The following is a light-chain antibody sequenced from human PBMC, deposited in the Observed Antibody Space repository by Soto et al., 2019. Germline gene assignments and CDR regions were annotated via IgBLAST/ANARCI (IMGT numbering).Light chain of an antibody. CDR2: GAS. V-gene: IGKV1-33*01. CDR3: QHYDYLPPWT. J-gene: IGKJ1*01. Sequence: DIQMTQSPSSLSASVGDRVTITCQASQDIRNHLNWYQQKPGKAPKLLIFGASSLEIGVSSRFSGSGSGTDFTFTIRSLQPEDIATYYCQHYDYLPPWTFGQGTKVDIK. CDR1: QDIRNH.